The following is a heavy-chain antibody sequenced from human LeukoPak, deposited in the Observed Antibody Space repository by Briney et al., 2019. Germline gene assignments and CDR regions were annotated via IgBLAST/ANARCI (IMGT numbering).Heavy chain of an antibody. CDR3: GRALLGGSDIYTPFSY. Sequence: ASVKVSCKASGYTFNIYGIIWVRQAPGQGPEWVGWISTYNGNTNYAPNIQDRVTMTTDTSTSTAYMELRSLRSDDTAVYYCGRALLGGSDIYTPFSYWGQGTLVTVSS. CDR1: GYTFNIYG. D-gene: IGHD3-10*01. V-gene: IGHV1-18*01. J-gene: IGHJ4*02. CDR2: ISTYNGNT.